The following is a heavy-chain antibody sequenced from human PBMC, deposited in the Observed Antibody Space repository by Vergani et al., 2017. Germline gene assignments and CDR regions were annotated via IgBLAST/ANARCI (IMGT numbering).Heavy chain of an antibody. CDR1: GGSFSGYY. Sequence: QVQLQQWGAGLWKPSETLSLTCAVYGGSFSGYYWSWIRQHPGKGLEWIGEINHSGSTNYNPSLKSRVTISVDTSKNQFSLKMSCVTAADTAVYYCARRSRYDYVWGSYRSPPNPYGMDVWGQGTTVTVSS. V-gene: IGHV4-34*01. J-gene: IGHJ6*02. D-gene: IGHD3-16*02. CDR3: ARRSRYDYVWGSYRSPPNPYGMDV. CDR2: INHSGST.